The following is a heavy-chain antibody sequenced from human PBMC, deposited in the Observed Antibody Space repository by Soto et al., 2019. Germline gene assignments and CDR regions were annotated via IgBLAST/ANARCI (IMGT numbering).Heavy chain of an antibody. V-gene: IGHV1-18*01. J-gene: IGHJ6*02. CDR3: ARVLSRCSGGSCYLTNDPTTVYYYYGMDV. D-gene: IGHD2-15*01. Sequence: GASVKVSCKASGYTFTSYGISWVRQAPGQGLEWMGWISAYNGNTNYAQKLQGRVTMTTDTSTSTAYMELRSLRSDDTAVYYCARVLSRCSGGSCYLTNDPTTVYYYYGMDVWGQGTTVTVSS. CDR2: ISAYNGNT. CDR1: GYTFTSYG.